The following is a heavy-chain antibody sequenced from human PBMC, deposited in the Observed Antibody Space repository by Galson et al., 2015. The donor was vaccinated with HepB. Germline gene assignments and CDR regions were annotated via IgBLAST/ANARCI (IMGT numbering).Heavy chain of an antibody. Sequence: CAISGDSVSSNSAAWTWIRQSPSRGLEWLGRTYYRSQWYNDYADSVKRRISINADAFKNQFSLHLTSVTPEDTAIYYCARDMLVAAAWDYWGQGTLVTVPS. J-gene: IGHJ4*02. V-gene: IGHV6-1*01. CDR3: ARDMLVAAAWDY. CDR2: TYYRSQWYN. CDR1: GDSVSSNSAA. D-gene: IGHD3-16*01.